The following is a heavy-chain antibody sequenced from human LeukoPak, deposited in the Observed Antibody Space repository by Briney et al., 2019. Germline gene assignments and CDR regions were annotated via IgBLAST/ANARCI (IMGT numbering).Heavy chain of an antibody. CDR2: IIPIFGTA. V-gene: IGHV1-69*13. CDR1: GYTFTSYG. D-gene: IGHD1-26*01. Sequence: GASVKVSCKASGYTFTSYGISWVRQAPGQGLEWMGGIIPIFGTANYAQKFQGRVTITADESTSTAYMELSSLRSEDTAVYYCARGGSYSFANWFDPWGQGTLVTVSS. J-gene: IGHJ5*02. CDR3: ARGGSYSFANWFDP.